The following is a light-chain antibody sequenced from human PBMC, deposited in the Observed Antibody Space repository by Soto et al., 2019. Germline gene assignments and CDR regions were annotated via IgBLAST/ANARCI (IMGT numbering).Light chain of an antibody. CDR3: SSCVGTNSYV. Sequence: QSALTQPPSASGSPGQSVTISCTGTSSDVGGYNYVSWYQHHPGKAPKLIIYDVYKRTSGVPDRFSGSKSGNTAALTVSGSKAKDEAAYYCSSCVGTNSYVFGTGTKLTVL. V-gene: IGLV2-8*01. J-gene: IGLJ1*01. CDR2: DVY. CDR1: SSDVGGYNY.